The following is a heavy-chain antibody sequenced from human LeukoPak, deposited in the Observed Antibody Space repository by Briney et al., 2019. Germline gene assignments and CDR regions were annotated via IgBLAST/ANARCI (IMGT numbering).Heavy chain of an antibody. Sequence: SETLSLTCTVSGGSISSGDYYWSWIRQPPGKGLEWIGYIYYSGSTYYNPSLKSRVTISVDTSKNQFSLKLSSVTAADTAVYYCARWDFWSGYYFDYWGQGTLVTVSS. CDR3: ARWDFWSGYYFDY. CDR2: IYYSGST. CDR1: GGSISSGDYY. J-gene: IGHJ4*02. V-gene: IGHV4-30-4*08. D-gene: IGHD3-3*01.